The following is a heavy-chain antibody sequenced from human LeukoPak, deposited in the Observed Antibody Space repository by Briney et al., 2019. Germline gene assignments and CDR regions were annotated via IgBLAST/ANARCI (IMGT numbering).Heavy chain of an antibody. D-gene: IGHD1-26*01. CDR3: ASLGGSYSPLAKLRPQDAFDI. CDR2: ISSSSSYI. V-gene: IGHV3-21*01. CDR1: GFTFSSYS. J-gene: IGHJ3*02. Sequence: GGSLRLSCAASGFTFSSYSMNWVRQAPGKGLEWVSSISSSSSYIYYADSVKGRFTISRDNAKNSLYLQMNSLRAEDTAVYYCASLGGSYSPLAKLRPQDAFDIWGQGTMVTVSS.